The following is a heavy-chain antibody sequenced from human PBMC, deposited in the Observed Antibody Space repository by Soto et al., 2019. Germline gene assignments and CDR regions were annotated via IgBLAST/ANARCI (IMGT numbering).Heavy chain of an antibody. D-gene: IGHD1-20*01. J-gene: IGHJ3*02. V-gene: IGHV3-74*01. CDR3: ARRYPAAFDI. Sequence: EVQLVESGGGLVQPGGSLRLSCAASGGTVRGYWMHWVRQAPGKGLVWVSSINGDGGRTNYADAVKGRFTISRDNAKNTLYLQLNILRAEDTAVYYCARRYPAAFDIWGQGTMVTVSS. CDR2: INGDGGRT. CDR1: GGTVRGYW.